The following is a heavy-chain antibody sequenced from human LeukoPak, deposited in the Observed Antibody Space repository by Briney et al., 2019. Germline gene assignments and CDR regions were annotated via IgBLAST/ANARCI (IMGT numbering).Heavy chain of an antibody. V-gene: IGHV3-9*01. CDR1: GFTFDDYT. D-gene: IGHD3-10*01. Sequence: GRSLRLSCATSGFTFDDYTMHWVRQAPGKGLEWVSGVSWNSASIGYADSVKGRFTISRDSAKNSLYLQMNSLRVEDTALYYCAKDYYGSGTYPYYFDSWGQGTLVTVSS. CDR2: VSWNSASI. J-gene: IGHJ4*02. CDR3: AKDYYGSGTYPYYFDS.